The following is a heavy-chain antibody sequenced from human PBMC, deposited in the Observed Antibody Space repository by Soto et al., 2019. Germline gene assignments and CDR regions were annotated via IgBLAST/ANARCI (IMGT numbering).Heavy chain of an antibody. CDR3: AKGFSYSVIDY. D-gene: IGHD5-18*01. J-gene: IGHJ4*02. V-gene: IGHV3-30*18. Sequence: LRLSCAASGFAFSTYGMHWVRQAPGKGLEWVAVISYDGSNKYYADSVKGRFTISRDNSKNTLYLQMSSLRAEDTAVYYCAKGFSYSVIDYWGQGTLVTVSS. CDR2: ISYDGSNK. CDR1: GFAFSTYG.